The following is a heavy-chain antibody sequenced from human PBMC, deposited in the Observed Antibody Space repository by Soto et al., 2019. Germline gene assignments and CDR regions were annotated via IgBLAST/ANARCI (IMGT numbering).Heavy chain of an antibody. CDR3: AKARYSGSSYHTFDY. D-gene: IGHD1-26*01. Sequence: HPGGSLRLSCAASGFTFDDYAMHWVRQAPGKGLEWVSGMSWNSGTIGYAESVKGRFTISGDNAKNSLYLQVNSLRAEDTALYYCAKARYSGSSYHTFDYWGHGTLVTVSS. J-gene: IGHJ4*01. V-gene: IGHV3-9*01. CDR2: MSWNSGTI. CDR1: GFTFDDYA.